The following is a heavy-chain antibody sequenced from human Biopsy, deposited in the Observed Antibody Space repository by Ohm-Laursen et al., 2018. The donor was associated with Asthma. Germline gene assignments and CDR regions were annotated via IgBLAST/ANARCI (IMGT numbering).Heavy chain of an antibody. D-gene: IGHD2-2*01. CDR2: IKSVFDAT. J-gene: IGHJ4*02. CDR3: ARKAGSCISRTCYSLDF. V-gene: IGHV1-69*01. CDR1: GGTFNTYV. Sequence: SSVKDSCTSLGGTFNTYVIGRVRQAPGQGHEWKGGIKSVFDATTYPQKFQDRVTINADDSKSTVYMELSSLRSEDTAVYYCARKAGSCISRTCYSLDFWGQGTLVTVSS.